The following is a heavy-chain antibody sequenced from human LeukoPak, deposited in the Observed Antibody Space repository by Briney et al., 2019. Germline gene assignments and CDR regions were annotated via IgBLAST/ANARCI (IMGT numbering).Heavy chain of an antibody. CDR2: IKSKTDGGTT. CDR1: GFTFTNTW. D-gene: IGHD1-26*01. CDR3: TTNAGSYGIDV. J-gene: IGHJ3*01. V-gene: IGHV3-15*01. Sequence: GGSLRLSCAASGFTFTNTWMSWVRQAPGKGLEWVGRIKSKTDGGTTDYAAPVKDRFTVSRDDSKDTLYLQMGGLKAEDIAVYYCTTNAGSYGIDVWGRGTMVTVSS.